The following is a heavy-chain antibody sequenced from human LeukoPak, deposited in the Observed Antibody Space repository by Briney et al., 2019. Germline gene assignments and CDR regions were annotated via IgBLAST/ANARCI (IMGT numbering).Heavy chain of an antibody. CDR2: IYSGGST. CDR3: ARHPWVAVAGTGY. D-gene: IGHD6-19*01. V-gene: IGHV3-66*04. CDR1: GFTVSSNY. Sequence: GGSLRLSCAASGFTVSSNYMSWVRQAPGKGLEWVSVIYSGGSTYYADPVKGRFTISRDNSKNTLYLQMNSLRAEDTAVYYCARHPWVAVAGTGYWGQGTLVTVSS. J-gene: IGHJ4*02.